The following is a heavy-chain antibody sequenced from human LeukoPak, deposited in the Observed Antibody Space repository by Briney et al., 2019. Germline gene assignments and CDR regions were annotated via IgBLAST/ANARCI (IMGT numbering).Heavy chain of an antibody. CDR1: GFTFSDYY. CDR2: ISSNSSYT. V-gene: IGHV3-11*06. D-gene: IGHD4-17*01. Sequence: GGCMRLSCAATGFTFSDYYMSWIRQAPGKGLEWVSYISSNSSYTNYADSVKGRFTISRDNAKNSLYLQMNSLIAEDTAVYYCARDLSVSVTTKTHGGYYFDYWGQGTLVTVSS. J-gene: IGHJ4*02. CDR3: ARDLSVSVTTKTHGGYYFDY.